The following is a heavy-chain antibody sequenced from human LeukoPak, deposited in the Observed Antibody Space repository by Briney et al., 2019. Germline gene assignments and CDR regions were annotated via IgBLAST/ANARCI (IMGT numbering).Heavy chain of an antibody. CDR3: ARHYELTRIGAYDSSGSLWLDV. J-gene: IGHJ6*02. CDR2: IYPGDSDT. CDR1: GYSCTSYW. V-gene: IGHV5-51*01. Sequence: GESLKISCKGSGYSCTSYWIGWVRQMPGKGLEWMGIIYPGDSDTRYSPSFQGQVTISADKSISTAYLQWSSLKASDTAMYYCARHYELTRIGAYDSSGSLWLDVWGQATTVTVSS. D-gene: IGHD3-22*01.